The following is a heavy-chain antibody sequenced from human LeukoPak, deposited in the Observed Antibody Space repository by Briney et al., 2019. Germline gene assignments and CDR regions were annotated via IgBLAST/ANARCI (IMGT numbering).Heavy chain of an antibody. J-gene: IGHJ3*02. CDR2: ISYDGSNK. D-gene: IGHD6-19*01. CDR1: GFTFSSYG. V-gene: IGHV3-30*03. Sequence: QPGRSLRLSCAASGFTFSSYGMHWVRQAPGKGLEWVAVISYDGSNKYYADSVKGRFTISRDNSKNTLYLQMNSLRAEDTAVYYCARGGPEYSSGWYGADAFDIWGQGTMVTVSS. CDR3: ARGGPEYSSGWYGADAFDI.